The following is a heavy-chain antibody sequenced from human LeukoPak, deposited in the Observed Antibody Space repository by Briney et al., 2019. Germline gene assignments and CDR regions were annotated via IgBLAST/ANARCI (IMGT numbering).Heavy chain of an antibody. CDR1: GYTFTSYG. CDR3: ARAEDTAMFK. J-gene: IGHJ4*02. V-gene: IGHV1-69*05. CDR2: IIPIFGTA. D-gene: IGHD5-18*01. Sequence: ASVKVSCKASGYTFTSYGISWVRQAPGQGLEWMGGIIPIFGTANYAQKFQDRITMTRDTSTSTVYMELSSLRSEDTAVYYCARAEDTAMFKWGQGTLVTVSS.